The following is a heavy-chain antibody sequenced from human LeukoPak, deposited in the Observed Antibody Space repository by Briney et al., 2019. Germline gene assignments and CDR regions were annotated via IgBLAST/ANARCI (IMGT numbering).Heavy chain of an antibody. CDR3: AREGSRDFWSGPVYYFDY. V-gene: IGHV4-59*01. D-gene: IGHD3-3*01. J-gene: IGHJ4*02. CDR1: GGSISSYY. Sequence: SETLSLTCSVSGGSISSYYWSWIRQPPGKGLAWIGYIHYSGSTYYNPSLTSRVTISIDTSKNQLSLRLSSVTAADTAVYYCAREGSRDFWSGPVYYFDYWGQGTLVTVSS. CDR2: IHYSGST.